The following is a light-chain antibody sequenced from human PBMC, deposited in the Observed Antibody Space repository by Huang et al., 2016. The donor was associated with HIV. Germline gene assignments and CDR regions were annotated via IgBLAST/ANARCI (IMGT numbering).Light chain of an antibody. Sequence: EIVLTQSPVTLSRSPGQRATLTCRASQSVDTYLAWYQQKSGQAPRLLIYDTSDRATGIPARFSGSGSVTDFTLTISGLEPDDFVVYFCQQRNTWPPTFGGGT. CDR1: QSVDTY. J-gene: IGKJ4*01. CDR3: QQRNTWPPT. V-gene: IGKV3-11*01. CDR2: DTS.